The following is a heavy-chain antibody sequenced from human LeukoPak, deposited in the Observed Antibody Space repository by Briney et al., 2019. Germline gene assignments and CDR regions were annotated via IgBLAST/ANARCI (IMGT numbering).Heavy chain of an antibody. CDR1: GGSMNNYY. J-gene: IGHJ4*02. V-gene: IGHV4-59*01. CDR3: ARLRGNYFPDY. Sequence: SETLSLTCTVSGGSMNNYYWTWIRQPPGKGLEWIAYIFYSGSTNYSPSLKGRVTISVDTSKNQFSLKLNSVTAADTAVYYCARLRGNYFPDYWGQGTLVTVSS. D-gene: IGHD2/OR15-2a*01. CDR2: IFYSGST.